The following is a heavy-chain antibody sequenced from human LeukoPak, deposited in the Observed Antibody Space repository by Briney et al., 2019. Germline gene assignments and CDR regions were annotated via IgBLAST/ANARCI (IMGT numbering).Heavy chain of an antibody. CDR3: AREKWGSYGPNENNWFDP. Sequence: AGGSLRLSCAASGFTFSDYYMSWIRQAPGKGLEWVSYISSSGSTIYYADSVKGRFTISRDNAENSLYLQMNSLRAEDTAVYYCAREKWGSYGPNENNWFDPWGQGTLVTVSS. V-gene: IGHV3-11*01. J-gene: IGHJ5*02. CDR1: GFTFSDYY. CDR2: ISSSGSTI. D-gene: IGHD5-18*01.